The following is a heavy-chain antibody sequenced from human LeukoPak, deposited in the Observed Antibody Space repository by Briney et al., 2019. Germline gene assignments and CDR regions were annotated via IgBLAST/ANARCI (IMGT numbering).Heavy chain of an antibody. CDR1: GGSISSGSYY. D-gene: IGHD2-15*01. V-gene: IGHV4-61*02. J-gene: IGHJ4*01. CDR3: AGGTCSGGSCYSLGGIDY. CDR2: IYTSGST. Sequence: SETLSLTCTVSGGSISSGSYYWSWIRQPAGKGLEWIGRIYTSGSTNYNPSLKSRVTISVDTSKNQFSLKLSSVTAADTAVYYCAGGTCSGGSCYSLGGIDYWGHGTLVTVSS.